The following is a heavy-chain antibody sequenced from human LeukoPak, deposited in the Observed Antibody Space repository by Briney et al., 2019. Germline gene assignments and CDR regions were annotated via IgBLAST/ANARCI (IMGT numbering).Heavy chain of an antibody. J-gene: IGHJ3*02. CDR2: IYSSGTT. CDR1: GGSISNFF. CDR3: ARASDTSANTAFDI. Sequence: SETLSLTCAVSGGSISNFFGSWIRQPAGKGLQWIGRIYSSGTTDYNPSLKSRVTLSVDTSKNQFSLKLNSVTAADTALYYCARASDTSANTAFDIWGQGTMVTVSS. D-gene: IGHD4/OR15-4a*01. V-gene: IGHV4-4*07.